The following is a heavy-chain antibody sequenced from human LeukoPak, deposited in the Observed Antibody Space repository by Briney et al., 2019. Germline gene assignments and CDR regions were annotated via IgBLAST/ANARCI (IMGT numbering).Heavy chain of an antibody. Sequence: ASVKVSCKVSGYTLTELSMHWVRQAPGKGLEWMGGFDPEDGETIYAQKFQGRVTMTEDTSTDTAYMELSSLRSEDTAVYYCATRQGAYYYYGMDVWGQETTVTVSS. CDR1: GYTLTELS. D-gene: IGHD3-16*01. J-gene: IGHJ6*02. CDR2: FDPEDGET. V-gene: IGHV1-24*01. CDR3: ATRQGAYYYYGMDV.